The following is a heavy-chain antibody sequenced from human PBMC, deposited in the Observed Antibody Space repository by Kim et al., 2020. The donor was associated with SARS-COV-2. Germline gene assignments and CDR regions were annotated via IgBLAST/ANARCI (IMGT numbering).Heavy chain of an antibody. J-gene: IGHJ4*02. V-gene: IGHV3-30*01. CDR3: ARVVAGAYWRYFDY. Sequence: ADSVTGRVTISRDNSKNTLYLRMNSLRAEDTAVYYCARVVAGAYWRYFDYWGQGTLVTVSS. D-gene: IGHD1-26*01.